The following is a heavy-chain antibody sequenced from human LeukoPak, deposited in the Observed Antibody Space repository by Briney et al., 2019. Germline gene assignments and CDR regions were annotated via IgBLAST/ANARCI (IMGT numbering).Heavy chain of an antibody. Sequence: SETLSLTCTVSGGSISSYHWSWIRQPPGKGLEWIGYIYYSGSTNYNPSLKSRVTISVDTSKNQFSLKLSSVTAADTAVYYCARGVVPAGDLDYWGQGTLVTVSS. J-gene: IGHJ4*02. CDR1: GGSISSYH. CDR2: IYYSGST. CDR3: ARGVVPAGDLDY. V-gene: IGHV4-59*01. D-gene: IGHD2-2*01.